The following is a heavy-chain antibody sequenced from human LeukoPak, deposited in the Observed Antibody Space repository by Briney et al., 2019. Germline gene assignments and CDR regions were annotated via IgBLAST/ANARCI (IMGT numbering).Heavy chain of an antibody. CDR2: LIPIFGTA. CDR1: GGTFSSYA. V-gene: IGHV1-69*06. CDR3: ARDSRRCSSTSCYWGWFDP. J-gene: IGHJ5*02. D-gene: IGHD2-2*01. Sequence: SVKVSCKASGGTFSSYAISWVRQAPGQGLQWMGGLIPIFGTANYAQKFQGRVTITADKSTSTAYMELSSLRSEDTAVYYCARDSRRCSSTSCYWGWFDPWGQGTLVTVSS.